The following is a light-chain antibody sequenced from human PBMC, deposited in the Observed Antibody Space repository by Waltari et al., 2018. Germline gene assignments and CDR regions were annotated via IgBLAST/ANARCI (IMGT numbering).Light chain of an antibody. Sequence: DIQMTQSPSSLSASVGDRVTISCQSSRDIKNFLNWYQQKPGKAPKLLIYDASNLEIGVPSRFSGRGSGTHVTVTISSLQPEDVATYYCQQYDDFPPYIFGQGTQVDIK. CDR2: DAS. CDR3: QQYDDFPPYI. CDR1: RDIKNF. J-gene: IGKJ2*01. V-gene: IGKV1-33*01.